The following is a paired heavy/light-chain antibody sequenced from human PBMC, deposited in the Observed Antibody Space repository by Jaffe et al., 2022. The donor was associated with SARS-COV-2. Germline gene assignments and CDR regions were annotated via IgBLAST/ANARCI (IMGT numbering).Heavy chain of an antibody. CDR1: GFAFTSYW. Sequence: EVQLVESGGGLVQPGGSLRLSCAASGFAFTSYWMHWVRQAPGKGLVWVSRINTDGSNTMYADSVKGRFTISRDNAKSTLYLEINSLRAEDTAVYYCARERYNWNSDAFDIWGQGTMVTVSS. CDR3: ARERYNWNSDAFDI. D-gene: IGHD1-7*01. CDR2: INTDGSNT. V-gene: IGHV3-74*03. J-gene: IGHJ3*02.
Light chain of an antibody. CDR1: QSVSSSN. J-gene: IGKJ2*01. V-gene: IGKV3-20*01. Sequence: EIVLTQSPGTLSLSPGERATLSCRASQSVSSSNLAWYQQKPGQAPRLLIYGASSRATGIPDRFSGSGSGTDFTLTISRLEPEDFAVYYCQQYGSSPRTFGQGTKLEIK. CDR2: GAS. CDR3: QQYGSSPRT.